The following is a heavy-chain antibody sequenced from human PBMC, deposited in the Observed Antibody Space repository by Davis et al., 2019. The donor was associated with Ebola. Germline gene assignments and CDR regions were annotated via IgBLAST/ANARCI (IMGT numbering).Heavy chain of an antibody. D-gene: IGHD3-22*01. Sequence: PGGSLRLSCAASGFTVSSNYMSWVRQAPGKGLEWVSVIYSGGSTYYADSVKGRFTISRDNSKNTLYLQMNSLRAEGTAVYYCASKGYYYDSSGYYYGMDVWGQGTTVTVSS. CDR1: GFTVSSNY. J-gene: IGHJ6*02. V-gene: IGHV3-66*01. CDR3: ASKGYYYDSSGYYYGMDV. CDR2: IYSGGST.